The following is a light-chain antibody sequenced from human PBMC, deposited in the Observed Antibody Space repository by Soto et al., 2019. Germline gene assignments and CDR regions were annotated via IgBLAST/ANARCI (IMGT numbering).Light chain of an antibody. V-gene: IGLV2-14*03. CDR2: DII. J-gene: IGLJ2*01. CDR1: SSDVGAFTS. CDR3: RSYSRSPTLVV. Sequence: QSALTQPASVSGSPGQSITISCTGTSSDVGAFTSVSWYQQHPGKAPKLIIYDIIHRPSGVSDRFSGSKSVNTASLTISGLQLEDEATYHCRSYSRSPTLVVFGGGTKLTVL.